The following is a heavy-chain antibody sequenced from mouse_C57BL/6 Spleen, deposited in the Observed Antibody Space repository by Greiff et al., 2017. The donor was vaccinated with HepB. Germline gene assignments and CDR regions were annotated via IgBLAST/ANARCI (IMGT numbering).Heavy chain of an antibody. Sequence: DVMLVESGGGLVKPGGSLKLSCAASGFTFSDYGMHWVRQAPEKGLEWVAYISSGSSTIYYADTVKGRFTISRDNAKNTLFLQMTSLRSEDTAMYYCARSGSSPLYWYFDGWGTGTTVTVSS. CDR3: ARSGSSPLYWYFDG. D-gene: IGHD1-1*01. CDR2: ISSGSSTI. J-gene: IGHJ1*03. V-gene: IGHV5-17*01. CDR1: GFTFSDYG.